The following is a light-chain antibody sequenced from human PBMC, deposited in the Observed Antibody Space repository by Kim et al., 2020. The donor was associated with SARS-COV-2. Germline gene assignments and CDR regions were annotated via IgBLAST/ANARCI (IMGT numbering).Light chain of an antibody. Sequence: QSALTQPPSASGSPGQSVTISCTGTSSDVGGYNFVSWYQQHPGKAPKLMIYDVSNRPSGVPARFSGSKSGNTASLTVSGLQAEAEADYYCSSYAAISNFVFGTGTKVIFL. CDR2: DVS. CDR1: SSDVGGYNF. V-gene: IGLV2-8*01. CDR3: SSYAAISNFV. J-gene: IGLJ1*01.